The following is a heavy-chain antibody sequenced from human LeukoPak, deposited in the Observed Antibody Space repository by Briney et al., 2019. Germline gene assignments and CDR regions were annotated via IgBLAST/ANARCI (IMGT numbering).Heavy chain of an antibody. Sequence: GRSLRLSCVASGFTFSSYSMQWVRQTPGKGLEWVAFIRYDGSNKYYADSVKGRFTISRDNSKNTLYLQMNSLRAEDTAVYYCAKDRRYYYGSGSYIDYWGQGTLVTVSS. CDR3: AKDRRYYYGSGSYIDY. J-gene: IGHJ4*02. D-gene: IGHD3-10*01. V-gene: IGHV3-30*02. CDR2: IRYDGSNK. CDR1: GFTFSSYS.